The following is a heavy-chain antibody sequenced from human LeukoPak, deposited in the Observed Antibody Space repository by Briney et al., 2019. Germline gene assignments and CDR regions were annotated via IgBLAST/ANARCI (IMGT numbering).Heavy chain of an antibody. D-gene: IGHD2-2*02. CDR1: GGSFSGYY. V-gene: IGHV4-34*01. Sequence: SETLSLTCAVYGGSFSGYYWSWIRQPPGKGLEWIGEINHSGSTNYNPSLKSRVTISVDTSKNQFSLKLSSVTAADTAVYYCAMGIVVVPAAIFRFDPWGRGTLVTVSS. CDR3: AMGIVVVPAAIFRFDP. J-gene: IGHJ5*02. CDR2: INHSGST.